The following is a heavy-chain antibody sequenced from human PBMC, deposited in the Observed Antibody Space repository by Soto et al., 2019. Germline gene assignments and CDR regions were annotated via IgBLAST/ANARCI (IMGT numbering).Heavy chain of an antibody. J-gene: IGHJ6*02. D-gene: IGHD3-3*01. CDR1: GFTFSSYA. Sequence: GGSLRLSCAASGFTFSSYAMRWVRQAPGKGLEWVAVISYDGSNKYYADSVKGRFTISRDNSKNTLYLQMNSLRAEDTAVYYCARGVLRFLEWLSVGRPRGGGMDVWGQGTTVTVS. V-gene: IGHV3-30-3*01. CDR2: ISYDGSNK. CDR3: ARGVLRFLEWLSVGRPRGGGMDV.